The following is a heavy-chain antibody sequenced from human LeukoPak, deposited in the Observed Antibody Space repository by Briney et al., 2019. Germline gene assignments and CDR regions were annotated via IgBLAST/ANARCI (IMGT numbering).Heavy chain of an antibody. V-gene: IGHV3-23*01. CDR1: GFTFSSYA. Sequence: GGSLRLSCAASGFTFSSYAMSWVRQAPGKGLEWFSAITDGGGDTYYADSVKGRFTISRDNSKNTLYPQMNSLRAEDTAVYYCAKEGFGELYVYWGQGTLVTVSS. D-gene: IGHD3-10*01. CDR3: AKEGFGELYVY. CDR2: ITDGGGDT. J-gene: IGHJ4*02.